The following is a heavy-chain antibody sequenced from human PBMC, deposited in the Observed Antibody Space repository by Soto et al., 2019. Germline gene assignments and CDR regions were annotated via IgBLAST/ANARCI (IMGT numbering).Heavy chain of an antibody. CDR3: ATGIAVAGYYYYYMDV. CDR1: GYTFTSYD. Sequence: QVQLVQSGAEVKKPGASVKVSCKASGYTFTSYDINWVRQATRQGLEWMGWMNPNSGNTGYAQKFQGRVTMTRNTSISTAYMELSSLRSEDTAVYYCATGIAVAGYYYYYMDVWGKGTTVTVSS. D-gene: IGHD6-19*01. V-gene: IGHV1-8*01. CDR2: MNPNSGNT. J-gene: IGHJ6*03.